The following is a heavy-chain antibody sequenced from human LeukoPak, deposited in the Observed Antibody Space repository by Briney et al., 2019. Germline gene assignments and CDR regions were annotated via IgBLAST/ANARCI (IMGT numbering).Heavy chain of an antibody. V-gene: IGHV4-59*01. CDR3: ARDALYNWNDEHWFDP. CDR2: IYYSGST. CDR1: GGSISSYY. D-gene: IGHD1-20*01. Sequence: SSETLSLTCTVSGGSISSYYWSWIRQPPGKGLEWIGYIYYSGSTNYNPSLKSRVTISVDTSKNQFSLKLSSVTAADTAVYYCARDALYNWNDEHWFDPWGQGTLVTVSS. J-gene: IGHJ5*02.